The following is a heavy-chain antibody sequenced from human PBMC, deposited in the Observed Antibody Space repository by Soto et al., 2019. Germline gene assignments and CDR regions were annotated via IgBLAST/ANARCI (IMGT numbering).Heavy chain of an antibody. CDR2: IGGSGGNT. CDR3: AFPGAYYYGSGAPNPYYYYMDV. Sequence: GGSLSLSCAASGFTFSNSAMNWVRQAPGKGLEWVSAIGGSGGNTFYADSVKGRFSISRGNSKNTLYLHMNSLRAEDTAVYYCAFPGAYYYGSGAPNPYYYYMDVWGKGTTVTVSS. J-gene: IGHJ6*03. D-gene: IGHD3-10*01. CDR1: GFTFSNSA. V-gene: IGHV3-23*01.